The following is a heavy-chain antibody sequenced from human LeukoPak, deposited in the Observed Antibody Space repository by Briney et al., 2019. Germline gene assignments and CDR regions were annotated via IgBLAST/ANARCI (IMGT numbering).Heavy chain of an antibody. D-gene: IGHD3-22*01. CDR3: AKDQAYYYDSSVFY. CDR1: GFTFSSYA. J-gene: IGHJ4*02. Sequence: PGGSLRLSCAASGFTFSSYAMSWVRQAPGKGLEWVSAISGSGGSTYYADSVRGRFAISRDNSKNTLYLQMNSLRAEDTALYYCAKDQAYYYDSSVFYWGQGTLVTVSS. V-gene: IGHV3-23*01. CDR2: ISGSGGST.